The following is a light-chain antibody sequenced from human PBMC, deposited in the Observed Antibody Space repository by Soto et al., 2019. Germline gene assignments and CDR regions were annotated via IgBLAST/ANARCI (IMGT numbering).Light chain of an antibody. J-gene: IGLJ1*01. CDR3: SSYTSSSTPYV. CDR1: SSDVGAYNY. Sequence: QSVLTQPASVSGSPGQSITLSCTGTSSDVGAYNYVSWYQQHPGKAPKLLIHEVSNRPSGASARFSGSQPGNTASLTISGLQAEDEADYYCSSYTSSSTPYVFGTGTKVTVL. CDR2: EVS. V-gene: IGLV2-14*01.